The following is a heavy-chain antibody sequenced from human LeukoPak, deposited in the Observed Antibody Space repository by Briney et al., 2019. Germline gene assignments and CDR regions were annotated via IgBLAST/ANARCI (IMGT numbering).Heavy chain of an antibody. J-gene: IGHJ4*02. V-gene: IGHV3-48*03. Sequence: GGSLRLSCADSGFTFSNYEMNWVRQAPGKGLEWVSYISSSGTSIYYADSVKGRFTISRDNAKNSLYLKMNNLRAEDTGIYCCARDPSSSGYYGYWGQGTVVTVSS. CDR2: ISSSGTSI. CDR1: GFTFSNYE. CDR3: ARDPSSSGYYGY. D-gene: IGHD3-22*01.